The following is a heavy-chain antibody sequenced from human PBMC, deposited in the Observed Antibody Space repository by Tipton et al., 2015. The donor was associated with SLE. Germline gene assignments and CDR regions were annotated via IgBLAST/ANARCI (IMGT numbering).Heavy chain of an antibody. CDR3: ARGGSKHYDFWGRQMGPHAFDI. CDR2: TYYRSKWYN. Sequence: TLSLTCAISGDSVSSNSAAWNWIRQSPSRGLEWLGRTYYRSKWYNDYAVSVKSRITINPDTSKNQFSLQLNSVTAADTAVYYCARGGSKHYDFWGRQMGPHAFDIWGQETKVTVSS. V-gene: IGHV6-1*01. D-gene: IGHD3-3*01. CDR1: GDSVSSNSAA. J-gene: IGHJ3*02.